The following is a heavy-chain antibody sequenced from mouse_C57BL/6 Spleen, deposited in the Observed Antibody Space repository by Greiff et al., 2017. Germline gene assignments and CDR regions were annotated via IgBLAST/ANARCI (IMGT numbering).Heavy chain of an antibody. Sequence: VQLQQSGPELVKPGASVKIPCKASGYTFTDYNMDWVKQSHGKSLEWIGDINPNNGGTIYNQKFKGKATLTVDKSSSTAYMELRSLTSEDTAVYYCARGEEYYYGSSYTFAYWGQGTLVTVSA. CDR1: GYTFTDYN. D-gene: IGHD1-1*01. V-gene: IGHV1-18*01. CDR3: ARGEEYYYGSSYTFAY. CDR2: INPNNGGT. J-gene: IGHJ3*01.